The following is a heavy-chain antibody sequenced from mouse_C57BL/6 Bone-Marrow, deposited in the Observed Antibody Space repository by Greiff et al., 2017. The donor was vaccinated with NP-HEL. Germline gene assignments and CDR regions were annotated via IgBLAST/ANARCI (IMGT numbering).Heavy chain of an antibody. J-gene: IGHJ2*01. V-gene: IGHV1-47*01. CDR2: FHPYNDDT. Sequence: QVQLKQSGAELVKPGASVKMSCKASGYTFTTYPIEWVKQNHGKSLAWIGNFHPYNDDTEYNEKFKNKATLTVEKSSSTVYLELSRLTSDGSSVYFWASGGIYWYDLDYWGQDTTLTGSS. CDR1: GYTFTTYP. D-gene: IGHD2-14*01. CDR3: ASGGIYWYDLDY.